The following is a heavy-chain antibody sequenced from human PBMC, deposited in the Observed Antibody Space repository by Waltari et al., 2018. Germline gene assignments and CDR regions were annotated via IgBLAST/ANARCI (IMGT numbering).Heavy chain of an antibody. J-gene: IGHJ3*02. Sequence: QVQLVQSGAEVKKPGASVKVSCKASGCTFTSYYMHWVRQAPGQGLEWMGIINPSGGSTSYAQKFQGRVTMTRDTSTSTVYMELSSLRSEDTAVYYCARRYYYDSSGSGGAFDIWGQGTMVTVSS. CDR3: ARRYYYDSSGSGGAFDI. CDR2: INPSGGST. CDR1: GCTFTSYY. V-gene: IGHV1-46*01. D-gene: IGHD3-22*01.